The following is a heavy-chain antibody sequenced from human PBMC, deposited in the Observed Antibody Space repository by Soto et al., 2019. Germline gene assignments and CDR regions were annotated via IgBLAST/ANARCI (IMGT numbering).Heavy chain of an antibody. D-gene: IGHD2-2*01. CDR1: GFTFSSYA. CDR3: AKDLGYCSSTSCPGEFDY. J-gene: IGHJ4*02. V-gene: IGHV3-23*01. CDR2: ISGSGGST. Sequence: GSLRLSCAASGFTFSSYAMSWVRQAPGKGLEWVSAISGSGGSTYYADSVKGRFTISRDNSKNTLYLQMNSLRAEDTAVYYCAKDLGYCSSTSCPGEFDYWGQGTLVTVSS.